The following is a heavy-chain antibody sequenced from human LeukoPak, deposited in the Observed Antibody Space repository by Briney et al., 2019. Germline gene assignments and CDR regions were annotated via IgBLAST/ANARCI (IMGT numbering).Heavy chain of an antibody. CDR1: GFTFSSYA. CDR3: ARDVGPY. J-gene: IGHJ4*02. D-gene: IGHD2-15*01. CDR2: ISTTGGRT. V-gene: IGHV3-64*01. Sequence: GGSLRLSCAASGFTFSSYAMHWVRQAPGKGLEYVSAISTTGGRTYYVNSVRGRFTISRDNSKNTLYLQMGSLRAEDTAVYYCARDVGPYWGQGTLVTVSS.